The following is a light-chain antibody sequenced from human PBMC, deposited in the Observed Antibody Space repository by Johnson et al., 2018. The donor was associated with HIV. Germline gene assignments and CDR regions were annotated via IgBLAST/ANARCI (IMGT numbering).Light chain of an antibody. CDR1: SSNIGNNY. CDR3: GTLYSSLDAYV. J-gene: IGLJ1*01. Sequence: QSVLTQPPSVSAAPGQKVTISCSGSSSNIGNNYVSWYQQLPGTAPKLLIYENNKRPSGIPDRFSGSKSGTSATLGITGLQTGDEADYYCGTLYSSLDAYVFGPATKVAVL. CDR2: ENN. V-gene: IGLV1-51*02.